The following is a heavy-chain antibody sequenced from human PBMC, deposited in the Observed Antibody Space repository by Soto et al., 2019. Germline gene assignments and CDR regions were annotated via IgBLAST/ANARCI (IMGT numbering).Heavy chain of an antibody. J-gene: IGHJ5*02. CDR3: ARDLNYAKTPLQYFNWFDP. CDR1: GDSVSSNSAA. D-gene: IGHD1-7*01. Sequence: QTLSLTCAISGDSVSSNSAAWNWIRQSPSRGLEWLGRTYYRSKWYNDYAVSVKSRITINPDTSKNQFSLQLNSVTPEDTAVYYCARDLNYAKTPLQYFNWFDPWGQGTLVTVSS. CDR2: TYYRSKWYN. V-gene: IGHV6-1*01.